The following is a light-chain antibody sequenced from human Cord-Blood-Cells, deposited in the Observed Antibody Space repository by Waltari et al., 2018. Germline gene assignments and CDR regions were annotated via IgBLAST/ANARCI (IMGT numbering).Light chain of an antibody. J-gene: IGKJ3*01. Sequence: EIVLTQSPGTLSLSPGERATLSCRARQSVSSSYLAWYQQKPGQAPRLLIYGASSRATGIPDRFSGGGPGTDFTLTISDLGPKVFAGNYCHQYVGSPFTFGPGTKWISN. CDR1: QSVSSSY. CDR2: GAS. V-gene: IGKV3-20*01. CDR3: HQYVGSPFT.